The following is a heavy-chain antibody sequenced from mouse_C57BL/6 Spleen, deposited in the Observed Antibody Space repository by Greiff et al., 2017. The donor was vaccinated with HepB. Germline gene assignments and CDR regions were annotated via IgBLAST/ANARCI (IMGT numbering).Heavy chain of an antibody. CDR1: GYSITSGYD. CDR3: ARGYYGSSYPAWFAY. D-gene: IGHD1-1*01. CDR2: ISYSGST. J-gene: IGHJ3*01. Sequence: EVKLVESGPGMVKPSQSLSLTCTVTGYSITSGYDWHWIRHFPGNKLEWMGYISYSGSTNYNPSLKSRISITHDTSKNHFFLKLNSVTTEDTATYYCARGYYGSSYPAWFAYWGQGTLVTVSA. V-gene: IGHV3-1*01.